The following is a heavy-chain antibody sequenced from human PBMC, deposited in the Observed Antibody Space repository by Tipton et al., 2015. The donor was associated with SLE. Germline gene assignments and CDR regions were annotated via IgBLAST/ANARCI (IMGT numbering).Heavy chain of an antibody. CDR1: GGSFSGYY. CDR3: ARDLDYYDSSGYPL. CDR2: INHSGST. V-gene: IGHV4-34*01. Sequence: TLSLTCAVYGGSFSGYYWNWIRQPPGKGLEWIGEINHSGSTNYNPSLKSRVTISVDTSKNQFSLKLSSVTAADTAVYYCARDLDYYDSSGYPLWGQGTLVTVSS. D-gene: IGHD3-22*01. J-gene: IGHJ4*02.